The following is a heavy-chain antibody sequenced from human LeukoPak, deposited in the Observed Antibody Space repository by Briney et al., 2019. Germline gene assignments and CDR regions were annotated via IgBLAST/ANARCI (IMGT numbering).Heavy chain of an antibody. CDR1: GFTFSNAW. CDR2: IKSKADGETT. V-gene: IGHV3-15*01. CDR3: STLPYHSPYY. Sequence: GGSLRLSCAASGFTFSNAWINWVRQAPGKGLEWVGRIKSKADGETTDYAGPVKGRFTISRDDSKNTLYLQMNNLKTEDTAIYYCSTLPYHSPYYWGQGTLVTVSS. D-gene: IGHD3-16*01. J-gene: IGHJ4*02.